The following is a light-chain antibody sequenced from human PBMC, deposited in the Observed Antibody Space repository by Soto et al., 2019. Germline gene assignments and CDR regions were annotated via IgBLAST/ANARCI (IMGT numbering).Light chain of an antibody. V-gene: IGKV3-15*01. J-gene: IGKJ1*01. CDR3: QQYTNRPPWT. CDR2: GAS. CDR1: QSVSTN. Sequence: DIVMTQSPATLSVSPGERATLSCRASQSVSTNLAWYQQKPGQAPRLLIYGASTRATGIPARFSGSGSGTEFTLTISSLQSDEFAVYYCQQYTNRPPWTFGQGTRVYIQ.